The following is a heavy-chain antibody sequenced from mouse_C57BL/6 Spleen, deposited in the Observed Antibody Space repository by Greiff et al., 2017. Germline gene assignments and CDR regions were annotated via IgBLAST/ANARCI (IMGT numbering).Heavy chain of an antibody. CDR1: GFNIKDYY. J-gene: IGHJ4*01. D-gene: IGHD1-1*01. Sequence: VQLQQSGAELVKPGASVKLSCTASGFNIKDYYMHWVKQRPEQGLEWIGRIDPEDGDTKYAPKFQGKATITADTSSNTAYLQLSSLTSEDTAVYYCATATIITVVAEDYWGQGTSVTVSS. CDR3: ATATIITVVAEDY. V-gene: IGHV14-2*01. CDR2: IDPEDGDT.